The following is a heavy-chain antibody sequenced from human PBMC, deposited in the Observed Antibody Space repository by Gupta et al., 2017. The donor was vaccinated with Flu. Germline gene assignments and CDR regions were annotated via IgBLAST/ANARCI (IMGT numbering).Heavy chain of an antibody. CDR3: ARDPREDYGGSAGLDY. CDR2: TRNKANSYTT. Sequence: EVQLVESGGGLVQPGGSLRLSCAASGFTFRDHYMDWVRQAPGKGLEWVGRTRNKANSYTTEYAASVKGRFTISRDDSKNSLYLQMNSLKTEDTAVYYCARDPREDYGGSAGLDYWGQGTLVTVSS. J-gene: IGHJ4*02. D-gene: IGHD4-17*01. CDR1: GFTFRDHY. V-gene: IGHV3-72*01.